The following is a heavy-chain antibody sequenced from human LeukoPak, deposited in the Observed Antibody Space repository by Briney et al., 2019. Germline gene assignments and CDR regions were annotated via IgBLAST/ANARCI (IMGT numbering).Heavy chain of an antibody. D-gene: IGHD4-11*01. Sequence: SETLSLTCTVSGGSISSGGYYWSWIRQHPGKGLEGIGYIYYSGSTYYNPSLKSRVTISVDTSKNQFSLKLSSVTAADTAVYYCACAAAPFDYSLDYWGQGTLVTVSS. CDR3: ACAAAPFDYSLDY. J-gene: IGHJ4*02. V-gene: IGHV4-31*03. CDR1: GGSISSGGYY. CDR2: IYYSGST.